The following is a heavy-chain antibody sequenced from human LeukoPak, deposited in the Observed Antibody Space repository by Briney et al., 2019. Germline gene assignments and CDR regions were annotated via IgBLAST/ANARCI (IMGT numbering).Heavy chain of an antibody. V-gene: IGHV3-23*01. J-gene: IGHJ6*04. D-gene: IGHD3-10*02. CDR2: ISGTGGST. CDR1: GFTFSTYA. CDR3: AELGITMIGGV. Sequence: GGSLRLSCAASGFTFSTYAMTWVRQAPGKGLEWFSLISGTGGSTYYADSVKGRFTISRDNSKNTLYLQMNSLRAEDTAVYYCAELGITMIGGVWGKGTTVTISS.